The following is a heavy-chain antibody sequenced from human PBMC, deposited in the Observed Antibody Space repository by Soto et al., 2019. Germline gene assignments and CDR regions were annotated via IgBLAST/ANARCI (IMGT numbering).Heavy chain of an antibody. CDR2: IYPGDSDT. J-gene: IGHJ4*02. D-gene: IGHD6-6*01. Sequence: GESLKISCKGSGYSFTSYWIGWVRQMPGKGLEWMGIIYPGDSDTRYSPSFQGQVTISADKSISTAYLQWSSLKASDTAMYYCARQSIAAPFDYWGQGGNFDYWGQGTLVTVSS. V-gene: IGHV5-51*01. CDR3: ARQSIAAPFDYWGQGGNFDY. CDR1: GYSFTSYW.